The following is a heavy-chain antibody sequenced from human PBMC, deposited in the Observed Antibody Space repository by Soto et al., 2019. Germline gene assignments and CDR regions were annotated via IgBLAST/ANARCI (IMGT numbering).Heavy chain of an antibody. J-gene: IGHJ4*02. CDR2: ISYDGSNK. CDR1: GFTFSSYG. V-gene: IGHV3-30*03. Sequence: QVQLVESGGGVVQPGRSLRLSCAASGFTFSSYGMHWVRQAPGKGLEWVAVISYDGSNKYYADSVKGRFTISRDNSKNTLYLQMNSLRAEDTAVYYCATDRRDGYNWGLDYWGQGTLVTVSS. CDR3: ATDRRDGYNWGLDY. D-gene: IGHD5-12*01.